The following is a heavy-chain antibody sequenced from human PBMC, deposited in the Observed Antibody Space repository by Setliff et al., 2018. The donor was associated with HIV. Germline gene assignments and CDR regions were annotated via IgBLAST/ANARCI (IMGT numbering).Heavy chain of an antibody. D-gene: IGHD6-19*01. V-gene: IGHV1-58*01. CDR1: GFTSSNSA. CDR3: ARDLPLPGIAVAASMGRDYYYSMDV. Sequence: SVKVSCKASGFTSSNSAVHWVRQARGQRLEWIGWIVVGRGNTDYAQKFQERVTITRDKSTSTAYMELNGLRSEDTAVYYCARDLPLPGIAVAASMGRDYYYSMDVWGQGTTVTVSS. J-gene: IGHJ6*02. CDR2: IVVGRGNT.